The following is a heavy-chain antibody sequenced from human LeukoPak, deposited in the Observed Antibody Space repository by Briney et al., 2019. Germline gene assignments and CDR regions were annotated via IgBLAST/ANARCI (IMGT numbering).Heavy chain of an antibody. V-gene: IGHV4-59*01. CDR2: IYYSGST. D-gene: IGHD5-24*01. Sequence: PSETLSLTCTVSGGAISSYYLSWLRQPPGKGLEWIGYIYYSGSTNYNPSLKSRVTISVDTSKNPFSLKLSSVTAADTAVYYCARRRDGYEALAYRDQGTVVTVSS. CDR1: GGAISSYY. J-gene: IGHJ4*02. CDR3: ARRRDGYEALAY.